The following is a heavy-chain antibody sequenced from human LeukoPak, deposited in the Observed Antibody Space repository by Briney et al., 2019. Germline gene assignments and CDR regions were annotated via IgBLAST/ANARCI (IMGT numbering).Heavy chain of an antibody. J-gene: IGHJ4*02. CDR2: IYHSGST. CDR3: ARGDDDYSNYAGLY. D-gene: IGHD4-11*01. Sequence: SETLSLTCAVSGGSISSSNWWSWVRQPPGKGLEWIGEIYHSGSTNYNPSLKSRVTISVDKSKNQFSLKLSSVTAADTAVYYCARGDDDYSNYAGLYWGQGTLVTVSS. CDR1: GGSISSSNW. V-gene: IGHV4-4*02.